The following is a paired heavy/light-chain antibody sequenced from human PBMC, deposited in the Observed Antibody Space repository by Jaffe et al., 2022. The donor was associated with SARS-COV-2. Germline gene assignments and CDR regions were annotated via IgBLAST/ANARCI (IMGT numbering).Light chain of an antibody. CDR3: QQYGSSPLT. CDR1: QSVSSSY. J-gene: IGKJ3*01. CDR2: GAS. Sequence: EIVLTQSPGTLSLSPGERATLSCRASQSVSSSYLAWYQQKPGQAPRLLIYGASSRATGIPDRFSGSGSGTDFTLTISRLEPEDFAVYYCQQYGSSPLTFGPGTKVDIK. V-gene: IGKV3-20*01.
Heavy chain of an antibody. Sequence: EVQLLESGGGLVQPGGSLRLSCAASGFTFSSYAMSWVRQAPGKGLEWVSAISGSGGSTYYADSVKGRFTISRDNSKNTLYLQMNSLRAEDTAVYYCAKAKNTAMVIKDQGGFDYWGQGTLVTVSS. CDR2: ISGSGGST. CDR3: AKAKNTAMVIKDQGGFDY. V-gene: IGHV3-23*01. CDR1: GFTFSSYA. J-gene: IGHJ4*02. D-gene: IGHD5-18*01.